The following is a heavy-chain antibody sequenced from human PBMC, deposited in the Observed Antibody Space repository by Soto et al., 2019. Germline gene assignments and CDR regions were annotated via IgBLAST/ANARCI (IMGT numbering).Heavy chain of an antibody. D-gene: IGHD6-6*01. CDR1: GYSFTSYW. J-gene: IGHJ6*02. V-gene: IGHV5-51*01. CDR3: ARRESSSSAATIYYYGMDV. Sequence: PGESLKISCKGSGYSFTSYWIGWVRQMPGKGLEWMGIIYPGDSDTRYSPSFQGQVTISADKSISTAYLQWSSLKASDTAMYYCARRESSSSAATIYYYGMDVWGQGTTVTVSS. CDR2: IYPGDSDT.